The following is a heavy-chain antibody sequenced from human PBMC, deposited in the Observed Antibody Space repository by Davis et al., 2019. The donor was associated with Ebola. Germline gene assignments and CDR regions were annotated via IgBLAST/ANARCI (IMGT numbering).Heavy chain of an antibody. Sequence: AASVEVSCKASGGTFSSYAISWVRQAPGQGLEWMGRIIPILGIANYAQKFQGRVTITADKSTSTAYMELSSLKSEDTAVYYCARESSGWYGIADYWGQGTLVTVSS. D-gene: IGHD6-19*01. V-gene: IGHV1-69*04. J-gene: IGHJ4*02. CDR3: ARESSGWYGIADY. CDR1: GGTFSSYA. CDR2: IIPILGIA.